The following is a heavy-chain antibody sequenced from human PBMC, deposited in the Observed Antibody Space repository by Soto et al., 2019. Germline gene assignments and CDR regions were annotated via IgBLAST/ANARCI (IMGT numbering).Heavy chain of an antibody. CDR2: ISAYNGNT. D-gene: IGHD2-2*01. J-gene: IGHJ6*03. CDR1: GYTFTSYG. Sequence: ASVKVSCKASGYTFTSYGISWVRQAPGQGLEWMGWISAYNGNTNYAQKLQGRVTMTTDTSMSTAYMELRSLRSDDTAVYYCARIDIVVVPAATPYYYYYMDVWGKGTTVTVSS. CDR3: ARIDIVVVPAATPYYYYYMDV. V-gene: IGHV1-18*01.